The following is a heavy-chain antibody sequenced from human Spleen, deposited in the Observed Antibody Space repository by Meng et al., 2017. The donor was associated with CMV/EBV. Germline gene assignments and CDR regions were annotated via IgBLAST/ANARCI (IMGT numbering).Heavy chain of an antibody. CDR2: INPTGGAT. V-gene: IGHV1-2*02. CDR3: ARDPTDCSSTSCYLDY. CDR1: GYTFTGYY. J-gene: IGHJ4*02. Sequence: SGYTFTGYYMLCVRQPPAQGLQWMGWINPTGGATNYAQKFQSRLTMTRDTSISTAYMELSRLRSDDTAVYYCARDPTDCSSTSCYLDYWGQGTLVTVSS. D-gene: IGHD2-2*01.